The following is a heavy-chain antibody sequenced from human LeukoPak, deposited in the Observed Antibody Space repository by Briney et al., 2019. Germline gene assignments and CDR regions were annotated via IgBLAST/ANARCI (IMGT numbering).Heavy chain of an antibody. V-gene: IGHV4-39*01. J-gene: IGHJ3*02. CDR2: IYYSGNT. Sequence: SETLSLTFTVSGGSISTSSYYWGWIRQPPGKGLEWIASIYYSGNTYYNPSLKSRVAISIDTSKNQFSLKLSSVTAADTAVYYCARRGENWGIAFDIWGQGTMVTVSS. D-gene: IGHD3-16*01. CDR1: GGSISTSSYY. CDR3: ARRGENWGIAFDI.